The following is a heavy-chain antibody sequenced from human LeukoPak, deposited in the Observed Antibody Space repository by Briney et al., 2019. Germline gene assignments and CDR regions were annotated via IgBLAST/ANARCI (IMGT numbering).Heavy chain of an antibody. CDR2: ISSSGSII. J-gene: IGHJ4*02. CDR3: ARLLTGYTWYFDY. Sequence: GGSLRLSCAASGFTFSSYEMSWVRQAPGKGLEWVSYISSSGSIIDNADSVKGRFTMSRDNAKNSLYLQMNSLRAEDTAVYYCARLLTGYTWYFDYWGQGTLVTVSS. D-gene: IGHD7-27*01. CDR1: GFTFSSYE. V-gene: IGHV3-48*03.